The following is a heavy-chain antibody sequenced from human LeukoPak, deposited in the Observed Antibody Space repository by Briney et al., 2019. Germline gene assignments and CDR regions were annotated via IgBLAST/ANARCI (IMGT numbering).Heavy chain of an antibody. CDR3: ARVPYYDSSGPDDAFDI. D-gene: IGHD3-22*01. CDR1: GGSISSYY. CDR2: IYYSGST. J-gene: IGHJ3*02. V-gene: IGHV4-59*01. Sequence: SETLSLTCTVSGGSISSYYWSWIRQPAGKGLEWIGYIYYSGSTNYNPSLKSRVTISVDTSKNQFSLKLSSVTAADTAVYYCARVPYYDSSGPDDAFDIWGQGTMVTVSS.